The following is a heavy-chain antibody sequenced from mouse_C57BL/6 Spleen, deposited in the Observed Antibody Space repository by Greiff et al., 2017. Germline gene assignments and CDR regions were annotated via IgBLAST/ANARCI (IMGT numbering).Heavy chain of an antibody. CDR3: STSIVKELIFFMDY. V-gene: IGHV2-3*01. Sequence: VQLQESGPGLVAPSQSLSITCTVSGFSLTSYGVSWVRQPPGKGLEWLGVICGDGSANSHSALIYRLSISKDNSKSQVFLKLNSRQTDETATYYCSTSIVKELIFFMDYWGQGTSVTVSS. CDR2: ICGDGSA. D-gene: IGHD1-2*01. J-gene: IGHJ4*01. CDR1: GFSLTSYG.